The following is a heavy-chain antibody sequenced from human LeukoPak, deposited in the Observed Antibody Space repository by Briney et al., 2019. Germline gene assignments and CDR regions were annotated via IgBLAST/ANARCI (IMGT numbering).Heavy chain of an antibody. V-gene: IGHV4-59*08. CDR3: ARRGMTASGTDAFDI. CDR1: GDSMSGYY. CDR2: IYYSGNA. J-gene: IGHJ3*02. Sequence: PSETLSLTCSVSGDSMSGYYWNWIRQPPGKGLEWIGYIYYSGNAHYNPSLRSRVTLSVDTSKHQFSLRLNSVTAADTAIYYCARRGMTASGTDAFDIWGQGTIVTVSS. D-gene: IGHD6-13*01.